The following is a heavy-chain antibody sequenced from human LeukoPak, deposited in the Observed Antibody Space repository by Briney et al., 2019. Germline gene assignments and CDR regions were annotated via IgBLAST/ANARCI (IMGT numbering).Heavy chain of an antibody. V-gene: IGHV4-34*01. Sequence: PSETLSLTCAVYGGSFSGYYWSWIRQPPGKGLEWVGEINHSGSTYYNPSLKSRVSLSVDTSKNQFSLKLSSVTAADTAVYYCARDLPDIGAFDIWGQGTMVTVSS. J-gene: IGHJ3*02. CDR3: ARDLPDIGAFDI. CDR2: INHSGST. D-gene: IGHD5-12*01. CDR1: GGSFSGYY.